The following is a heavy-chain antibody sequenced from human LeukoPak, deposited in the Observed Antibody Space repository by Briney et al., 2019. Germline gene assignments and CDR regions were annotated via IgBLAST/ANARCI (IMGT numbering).Heavy chain of an antibody. CDR2: IFYSGGT. J-gene: IGHJ6*03. CDR1: GGSINSFNYF. Sequence: SETLSLTCTVSGGSINSFNYFWGWIRQPPGKGLEWIGSIFYSGGTYYNPSLKSRVTISVHTSKNQFSLNLSSVTAADTAVYYCAREGLQGYYDSSGYSMDVWGKGTTVTVSS. CDR3: AREGLQGYYDSSGYSMDV. D-gene: IGHD3-22*01. V-gene: IGHV4-39*02.